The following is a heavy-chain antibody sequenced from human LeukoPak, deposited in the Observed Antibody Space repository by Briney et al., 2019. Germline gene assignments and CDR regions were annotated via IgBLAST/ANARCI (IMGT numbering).Heavy chain of an antibody. CDR1: GFSLTTTAVG. CDR2: IYWDDEK. J-gene: IGHJ4*02. CDR3: AHGIIAVNGATDMTSFDY. Sequence: SGPTLVTPTQTLTLTCTFSGFSLTTTAVGVGWIRQPPGKALEWLAVIYWDDEKRYGPSLNDRLTITRDTSKNQVVLTLANMDPVDTATYYCAHGIIAVNGATDMTSFDYWGQGTLVTVSS. D-gene: IGHD6-19*01. V-gene: IGHV2-5*05.